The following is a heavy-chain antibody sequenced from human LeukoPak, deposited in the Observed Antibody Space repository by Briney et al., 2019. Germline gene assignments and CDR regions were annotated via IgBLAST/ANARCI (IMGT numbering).Heavy chain of an antibody. J-gene: IGHJ6*03. CDR3: TRPRYCSSTSCYDYYYMDV. Sequence: GGSLKLSCAASGFTFSGSAMHWVRQASGKGLEWVGRIRSKANSYATAYAASVKGRFTISRDDSKNTAYLQMNSLKTEDTAVYYCTRPRYCSSTSCYDYYYMDVWGKGTTVTISS. V-gene: IGHV3-73*01. CDR2: IRSKANSYAT. CDR1: GFTFSGSA. D-gene: IGHD2-2*01.